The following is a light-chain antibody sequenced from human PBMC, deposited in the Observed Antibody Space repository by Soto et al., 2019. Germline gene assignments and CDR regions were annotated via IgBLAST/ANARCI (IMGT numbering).Light chain of an antibody. V-gene: IGKV4-1*01. CDR1: QSVLYSSNNKNY. J-gene: IGKJ2*01. CDR3: QQYESTPPT. Sequence: DIVMTQSPDSLAVSLGERATINCKSGQSVLYSSNNKNYLAWYQQRPGQPPKLLIYWASTRESGVPDRFSGSGSATDFTLTITSLQAEDVAVYYCQQYESTPPTFGQGTKLEIK. CDR2: WAS.